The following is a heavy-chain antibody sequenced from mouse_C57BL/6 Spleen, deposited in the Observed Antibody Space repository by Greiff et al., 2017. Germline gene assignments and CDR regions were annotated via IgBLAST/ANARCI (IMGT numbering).Heavy chain of an antibody. CDR2: IYPSDSET. CDR3: ARRDSSGYVAWFAY. D-gene: IGHD3-2*02. Sequence: QVQLQQPGAELVRPGSSVKLSCKASGYTFTSYWMDWVKQRPGQGLEWIGNIYPSDSETHYNQKFKDKATLTVDKSSSTAYMQLSSLTSEDSAVYYCARRDSSGYVAWFAYWGQGTLGTVSA. J-gene: IGHJ3*01. CDR1: GYTFTSYW. V-gene: IGHV1-61*01.